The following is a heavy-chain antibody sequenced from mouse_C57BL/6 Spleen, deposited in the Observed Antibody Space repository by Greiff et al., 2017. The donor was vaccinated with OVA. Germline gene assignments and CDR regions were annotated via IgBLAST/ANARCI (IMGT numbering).Heavy chain of an antibody. CDR3: AREGSSYDFDY. Sequence: VKQSCKASGYTFTSYWMDWVKQRPGQGLEWIGNIYPSDSETHYNQKFKDKATLTVDKSSSTAYMQLSSLTSEDSAVYYCAREGSSYDFDYWGQGTTLTVSS. J-gene: IGHJ2*01. D-gene: IGHD1-1*01. CDR2: IYPSDSET. CDR1: GYTFTSYW. V-gene: IGHV1-61*01.